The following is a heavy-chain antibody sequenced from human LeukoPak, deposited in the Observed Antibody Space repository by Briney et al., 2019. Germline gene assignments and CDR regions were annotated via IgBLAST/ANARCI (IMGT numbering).Heavy chain of an antibody. CDR2: ISWDGGST. V-gene: IGHV3-43*01. CDR1: GFTFDDYT. J-gene: IGHJ3*02. CDR3: AKDXQXXXXXXXVGAFDI. Sequence: GGSLRLSCAASGFTFDDYTMHWVRQAPGKGLEWVSLISWDGGSTYYADSVKGRFTISRDNSKNSLYLQMNSLRTEDTALYYCAKDXQXXXXXXXVGAFDIWGQGTXXT.